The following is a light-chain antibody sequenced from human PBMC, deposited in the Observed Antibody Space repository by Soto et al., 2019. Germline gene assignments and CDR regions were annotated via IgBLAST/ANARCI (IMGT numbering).Light chain of an antibody. J-gene: IGLJ1*01. V-gene: IGLV2-18*01. CDR1: STDFVSYNR. CDR3: SLYTSENTYV. CDR2: EAS. Sequence: QSVLTQPPSVSGSPGQSVTISCTGTSTDFVSYNRVSWYQQPPGTAPKLIIYEASNRPSGVPDRSSGSKSGNTASLTISGLQAADEADYYCSLYTSENTYVFGTGTKLTVL.